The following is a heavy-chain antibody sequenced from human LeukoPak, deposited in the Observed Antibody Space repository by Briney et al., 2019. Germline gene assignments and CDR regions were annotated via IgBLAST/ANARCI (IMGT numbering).Heavy chain of an antibody. V-gene: IGHV1-18*01. CDR2: ISAYNGNT. CDR3: ARDPPYYYDSSGPGNY. D-gene: IGHD3-22*01. CDR1: GYTFTSYG. J-gene: IGHJ4*02. Sequence: ASVKVSCKASGYTFTSYGISWVRQAPGQGLEWMGWISAYNGNTNYAQKLQGRVTMTTDTSTSTAYMELRSLRSDDTAVYYCARDPPYYYDSSGPGNYWGQGTLVTVSS.